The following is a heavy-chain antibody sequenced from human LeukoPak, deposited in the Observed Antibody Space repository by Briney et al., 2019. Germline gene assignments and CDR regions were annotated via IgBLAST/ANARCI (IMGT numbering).Heavy chain of an antibody. D-gene: IGHD3-22*01. J-gene: IGHJ3*02. CDR1: GDSINSDY. CDR3: ARPGGSGYYYDAFDI. CDR2: IYYSGST. V-gene: IGHV4-59*08. Sequence: SETLSLTCTVSGDSINSDYWNWIRQPPGKGLEWIGFIYYSGSTNYNPSLKSRVTISVDTSKNQFSLKLSSVAAADTAVYYCARPGGSGYYYDAFDIWGQGTMVTVSS.